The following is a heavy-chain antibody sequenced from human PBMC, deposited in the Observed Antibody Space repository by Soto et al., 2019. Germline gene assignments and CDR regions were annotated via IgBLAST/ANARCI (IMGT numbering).Heavy chain of an antibody. J-gene: IGHJ4*02. Sequence: QVQLVEYGGGVDQPGRSLRLSCAASGFTFSTYGMHWVRQAPGKGLEWVAAIWYDGSNKYYADSVKGRFTISRDNSKNTLYLQMNSLRAEDTAVYYCAREAKEYYSDYWGQGTLVTVSS. V-gene: IGHV3-33*01. CDR2: IWYDGSNK. CDR3: AREAKEYYSDY. D-gene: IGHD3-10*01. CDR1: GFTFSTYG.